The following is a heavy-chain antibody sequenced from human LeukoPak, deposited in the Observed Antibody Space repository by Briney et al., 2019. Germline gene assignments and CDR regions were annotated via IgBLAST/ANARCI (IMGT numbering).Heavy chain of an antibody. CDR1: GFTFSNYA. CDR2: ISSSGGST. CDR3: ARVPMEWLLSDWYFDL. D-gene: IGHD3-3*01. J-gene: IGHJ2*01. V-gene: IGHV3-23*01. Sequence: GGSLRLSCAASGFTFSNYAMSWVRQAPGKGLEWVSTISSSGGSTYYADSVKGRFTISRDNAKNSLYLQMNSLRAEDTAVYYCARVPMEWLLSDWYFDLWGRGTLVTVSS.